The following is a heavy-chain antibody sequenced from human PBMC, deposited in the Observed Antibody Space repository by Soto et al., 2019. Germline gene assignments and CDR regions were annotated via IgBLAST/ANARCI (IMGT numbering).Heavy chain of an antibody. CDR1: GGSISSYY. D-gene: IGHD4-17*01. V-gene: IGHV4-59*01. J-gene: IGHJ4*02. CDR2: IYYSGST. CDR3: ARARGDYPDY. Sequence: SETLSLTCTVSGGSISSYYWSWIRQPPGKGLEWIGYIYYSGSTNYNPSLKSRVTKSVDTSKNLFSLKLSSVTAADTDVYYCARARGDYPDYWGQGTLVTGSS.